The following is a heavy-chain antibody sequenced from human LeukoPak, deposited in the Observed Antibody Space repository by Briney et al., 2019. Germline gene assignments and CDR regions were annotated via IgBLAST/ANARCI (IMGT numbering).Heavy chain of an antibody. CDR1: GYTFIGYY. D-gene: IGHD3-22*01. CDR3: ARGIVDNNGWYHCDL. J-gene: IGHJ5*02. V-gene: IGHV1-2*02. CDR2: SKPKSGDT. Sequence: ASVKVSCKASGYTFIGYYIHWVRQAPGQGLEWRGWSKPKSGDTNYAQRFQGRVTMTRDTSISTAYMELSGLTIDDTADYYCARGIVDNNGWYHCDLWGQGTLVTVSS.